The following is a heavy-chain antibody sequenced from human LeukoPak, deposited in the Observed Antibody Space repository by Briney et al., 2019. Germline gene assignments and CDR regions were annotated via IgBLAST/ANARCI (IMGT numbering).Heavy chain of an antibody. CDR1: GGSTSSGGYY. CDR3: AREPPYYDFWSGPDAFDI. J-gene: IGHJ3*02. CDR2: IYHSGST. Sequence: SETLSLTCTVSGGSTSSGGYYWSWIRQPPGKGLEWIGYIYHSGSTNYNPSLKSRVTISVDRSKNQFSLKLSSVTAADTAVYYCAREPPYYDFWSGPDAFDIWGQGTMVTVSS. V-gene: IGHV4-30-2*01. D-gene: IGHD3-3*01.